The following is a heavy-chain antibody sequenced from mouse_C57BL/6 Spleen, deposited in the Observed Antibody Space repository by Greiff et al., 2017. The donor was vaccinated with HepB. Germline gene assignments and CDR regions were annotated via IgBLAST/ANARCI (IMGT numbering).Heavy chain of an antibody. Sequence: VQLQQPGAELVKPGASVKLSCKASGYTFTSYWMQWVNQRPGQGLEWIGEIDPSDSYTNYNQKFKGKATLTVDTSSSTAYMQLSSLTSEDSAVYYCARTPGPFAYWGQGTLVTVSA. V-gene: IGHV1-50*01. J-gene: IGHJ3*01. CDR2: IDPSDSYT. CDR1: GYTFTSYW. CDR3: ARTPGPFAY.